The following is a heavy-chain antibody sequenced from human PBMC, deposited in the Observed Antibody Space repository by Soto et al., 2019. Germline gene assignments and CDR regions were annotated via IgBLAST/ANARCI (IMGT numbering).Heavy chain of an antibody. Sequence: QVQLRQWGAGLLKPSETLSLTCAVYGGSFSYYYWTWIRQPPGKGLEWIGEINHSGRTKYNPSLKSRVTISVDTSRNQFSLKLSSVTAADTAVYYCARGDDFWSGYPFDSWGLGTLVTVSS. V-gene: IGHV4-34*01. J-gene: IGHJ4*02. CDR2: INHSGRT. CDR3: ARGDDFWSGYPFDS. CDR1: GGSFSYYY. D-gene: IGHD3-3*01.